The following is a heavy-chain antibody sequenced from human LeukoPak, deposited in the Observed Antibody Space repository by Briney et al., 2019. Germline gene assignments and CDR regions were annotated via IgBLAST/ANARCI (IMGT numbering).Heavy chain of an antibody. CDR1: GGSISSYY. CDR2: IYTSGST. J-gene: IGHJ4*02. Sequence: PSETLSLTCTVSGGSISSYYWSWIRQPAGKGLEWIGRIYTSGSTNYNPSLKSRVTMSVDTSKNQFSLKLCSVTAADTAVYYCARGGADYDILTGYEYWGQGTLVTVSS. V-gene: IGHV4-4*07. CDR3: ARGGADYDILTGYEY. D-gene: IGHD3-9*01.